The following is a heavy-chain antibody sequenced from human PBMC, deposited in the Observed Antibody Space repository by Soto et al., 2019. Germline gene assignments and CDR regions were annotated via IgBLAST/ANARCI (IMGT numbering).Heavy chain of an antibody. Sequence: GESLKISCKGSGYSFTSYWIGWVRQMPGKGLEWMGIIYPGDSDTRYSPSFQGQVTISADKSISTAYLQWSSLKASDTAMYYCARLSDYGGNSIHYYYGMDVWGQGTTGTVSS. J-gene: IGHJ6*02. CDR1: GYSFTSYW. D-gene: IGHD4-17*01. CDR2: IYPGDSDT. V-gene: IGHV5-51*01. CDR3: ARLSDYGGNSIHYYYGMDV.